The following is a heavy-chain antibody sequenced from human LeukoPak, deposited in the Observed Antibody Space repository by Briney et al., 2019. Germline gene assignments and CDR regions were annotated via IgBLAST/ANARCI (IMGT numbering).Heavy chain of an antibody. V-gene: IGHV3-53*01. D-gene: IGHD3-22*01. CDR2: IYSGGST. Sequence: GGSLRLSCAASGFTFSSYGMTWVRQAPGKGLEWVSLIYSGGSTYYADSVKGRFTISRDNAKNSLYLQMNSLRAEDTAVYYCARVRPPTMIVVVPHPNDAFDIWGQGTMVTVSS. CDR3: ARVRPPTMIVVVPHPNDAFDI. J-gene: IGHJ3*02. CDR1: GFTFSSYG.